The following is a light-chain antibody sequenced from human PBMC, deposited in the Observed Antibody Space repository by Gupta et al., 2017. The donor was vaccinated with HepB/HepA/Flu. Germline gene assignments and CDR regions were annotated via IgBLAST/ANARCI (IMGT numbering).Light chain of an antibody. J-gene: IGLJ2*01. CDR2: QDS. V-gene: IGLV3-1*01. Sequence: SYELTQQPSVSVSPGQTASITCSGDKLGDKYACWYQQKPGQSPVLVIYQDSKRPSGIPERFSGSNSGNTATLTISGTQAMDEADYCCQAWDSSTVVFGGGTKLTVL. CDR1: KLGDKY. CDR3: QAWDSSTVV.